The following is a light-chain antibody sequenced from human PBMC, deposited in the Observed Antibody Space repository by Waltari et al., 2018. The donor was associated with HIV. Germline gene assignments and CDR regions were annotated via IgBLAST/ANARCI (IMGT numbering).Light chain of an antibody. CDR1: SGGFSNYNY. J-gene: IGLJ2*01. CDR3: CSYGGTWTNVV. Sequence: QSALTQPRSVSGSPGQSVTISCTGTSGGFSNYNYVSWYQQHPGKAPKLIIYDVLKRPSGVPDRFSGSKSGNTASLTISGLQADDEADYYCCSYGGTWTNVVCGGGTELTVL. V-gene: IGLV2-11*01. CDR2: DVL.